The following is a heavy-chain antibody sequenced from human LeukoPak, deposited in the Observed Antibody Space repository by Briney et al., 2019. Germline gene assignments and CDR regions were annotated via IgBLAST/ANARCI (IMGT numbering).Heavy chain of an antibody. CDR3: ARDFEQQLVRLYYYGMDV. Sequence: GASVTVSCTASGYTFTSYGISWVRQAPGQGLEWMGWISAYNGNTNYAQKLQGRVTMTTDTSTSTAYMELRSLRSDDTAVYYCARDFEQQLVRLYYYGMDVWGQGTTVTVSS. J-gene: IGHJ6*02. CDR2: ISAYNGNT. V-gene: IGHV1-18*01. CDR1: GYTFTSYG. D-gene: IGHD6-13*01.